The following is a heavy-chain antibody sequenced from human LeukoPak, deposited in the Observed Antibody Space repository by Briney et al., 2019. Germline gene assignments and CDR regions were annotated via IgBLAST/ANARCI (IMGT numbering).Heavy chain of an antibody. Sequence: GGSLRLSCAASGFTLGNYAMSWVRQAPGKGLEWVSAMSGSGDITDYADSVKGRFTISRDNSKNTLNLQMSSLTAEDTAVYYCAKIGAGVDYWGQGALVTVSS. V-gene: IGHV3-23*01. D-gene: IGHD3-16*01. CDR3: AKIGAGVDY. CDR1: GFTLGNYA. CDR2: MSGSGDIT. J-gene: IGHJ4*02.